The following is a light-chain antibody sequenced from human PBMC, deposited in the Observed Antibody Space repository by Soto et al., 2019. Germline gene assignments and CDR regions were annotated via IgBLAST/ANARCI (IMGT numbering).Light chain of an antibody. CDR1: SSNIGAGSG. CDR2: NDN. V-gene: IGLV1-40*01. J-gene: IGLJ1*01. Sequence: QSVRTQPPSVSGAPGQRVTIFCTGSSSNIGAGSGVHWYQQLPGPAPKLLIYNDNKRPSGVPDRFSGSKSGTSASLAITGLQAEDEADYYCQSYDSSLSGYVFGTGTKVTVL. CDR3: QSYDSSLSGYV.